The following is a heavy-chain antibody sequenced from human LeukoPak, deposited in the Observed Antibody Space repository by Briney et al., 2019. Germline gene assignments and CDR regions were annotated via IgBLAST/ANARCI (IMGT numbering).Heavy chain of an antibody. CDR3: ARRGYHDYSGFDY. CDR1: EFTFRSYS. V-gene: IGHV3-21*01. J-gene: IGHJ4*02. Sequence: GGSLRLSCAGSEFTFRSYSMHWVRQAPGKGLEWVSSISGSSSDIYYADSVKGRFTVSRDNSKNSLYLQMKSLRAEDTALYYCARRGYHDYSGFDYWGQGTLVTVSS. D-gene: IGHD1-26*01. CDR2: ISGSSSDI.